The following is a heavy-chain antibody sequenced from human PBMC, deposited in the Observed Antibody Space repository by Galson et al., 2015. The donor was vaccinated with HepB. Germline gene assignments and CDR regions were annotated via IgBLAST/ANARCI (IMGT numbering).Heavy chain of an antibody. CDR3: ARRGQWLGHYYFDY. CDR1: GGSISSSSYY. V-gene: IGHV4-39*01. D-gene: IGHD6-19*01. CDR2: IYYSGST. J-gene: IGHJ4*02. Sequence: ETLSLTCPVSGGSISSSSYYWGWIRQPPGKGLEWIGSIYYSGSTHYNPSLKSRVTISVDTSKNQFSLKLSSVTAADTAVYYCARRGQWLGHYYFDYWGQGTLVTVSS.